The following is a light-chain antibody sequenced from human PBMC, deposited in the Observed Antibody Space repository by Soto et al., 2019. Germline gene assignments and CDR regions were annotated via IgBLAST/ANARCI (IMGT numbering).Light chain of an antibody. Sequence: EIMLTQSPGTLTLSTGERATLSCRASQRISSNSLAWYQQKPGQAPRLLIYDASNRATGIPDRFSGSGSGTDFTLTISRLEPEDFAVYYCQQRGGSPPTWTFCQGTKVDIK. V-gene: IGKV3-20*01. CDR2: DAS. CDR3: QQRGGSPPTWT. J-gene: IGKJ1*01. CDR1: QRISSNS.